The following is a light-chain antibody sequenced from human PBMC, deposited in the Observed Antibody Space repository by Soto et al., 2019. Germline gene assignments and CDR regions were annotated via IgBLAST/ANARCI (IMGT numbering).Light chain of an antibody. Sequence: QSVLTQPASVSGSPGQSITISCTGTSSDVGGYNYVSWYQQLPGKAPKLMIYDVSNRPSGVSNRFSGSKSGNTASLTISGLQAGDEADYYCSSYTSSSTLFGTGTKVTVL. CDR2: DVS. J-gene: IGLJ1*01. CDR3: SSYTSSSTL. CDR1: SSDVGGYNY. V-gene: IGLV2-14*01.